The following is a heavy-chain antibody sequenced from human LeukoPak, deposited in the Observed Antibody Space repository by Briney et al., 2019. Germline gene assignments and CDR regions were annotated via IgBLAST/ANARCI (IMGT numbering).Heavy chain of an antibody. J-gene: IGHJ4*02. V-gene: IGHV4-31*03. CDR1: GGSISSGGYY. CDR2: IYYSGST. Sequence: PSQTLSLTCTVSGGSISSGGYYWSWIPRHPGRGLEWIGYIYYSGSTYYNPSLTSRVTISVDTSKNQFSLKLSSVTAADTAVYYCARALKLTGPGFGELLSIFDYWGQGTLVTVSS. D-gene: IGHD3-10*01. CDR3: ARALKLTGPGFGELLSIFDY.